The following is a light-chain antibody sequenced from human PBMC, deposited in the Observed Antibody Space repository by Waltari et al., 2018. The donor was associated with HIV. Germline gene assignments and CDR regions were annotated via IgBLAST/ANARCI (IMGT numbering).Light chain of an antibody. Sequence: DIQLTQSPSFLSASVGDRVTITCRDSEDIDNYLAWYQQRPGKAPKLQIYGASTLQSGVPSRFSGSGSGTEFTLTISSLQPEDFATYFCQQLSTYPITFGQGTRLEIK. CDR3: QQLSTYPIT. V-gene: IGKV1-9*01. CDR2: GAS. CDR1: EDIDNY. J-gene: IGKJ5*01.